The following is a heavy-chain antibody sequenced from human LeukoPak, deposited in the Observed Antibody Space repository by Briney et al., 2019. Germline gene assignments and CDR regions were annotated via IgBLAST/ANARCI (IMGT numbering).Heavy chain of an antibody. J-gene: IGHJ4*02. D-gene: IGHD3-10*01. CDR2: IYSGGST. CDR3: ARVRGITMVRGVINPYYFDY. V-gene: IGHV3-53*01. CDR1: GFTVSSNY. Sequence: GGSLRLSCAASGFTVSSNYMSWVRQAPGKGLEWVSVIYSGGSTYYADSVKGRFTISRDNSKNTLYLQMNSLRAEDTAVYYCARVRGITMVRGVINPYYFDYWGQRTLVTVSS.